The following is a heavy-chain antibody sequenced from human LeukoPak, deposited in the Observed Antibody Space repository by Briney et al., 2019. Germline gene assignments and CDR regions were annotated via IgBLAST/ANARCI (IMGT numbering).Heavy chain of an antibody. CDR1: GFTVSSYE. J-gene: IGHJ4*02. D-gene: IGHD5-12*01. CDR2: ISSSGSTI. V-gene: IGHV3-48*03. Sequence: GRSLRLSRAPAGFTVSSYEMNWVRQAPGEGLGCVSYISSSGSTIYYADSVKGRFTISRDNAKNSLYLQMNSLRAEDTAVYYCAHSYSGYDSIDYWGQGTLVTVSS. CDR3: AHSYSGYDSIDY.